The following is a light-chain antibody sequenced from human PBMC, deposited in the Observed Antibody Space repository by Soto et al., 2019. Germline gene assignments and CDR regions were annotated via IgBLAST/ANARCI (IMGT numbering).Light chain of an antibody. J-gene: IGKJ5*01. CDR2: DSS. V-gene: IGKV3-11*01. CDR3: QQSSNWPPEIT. Sequence: EIVLTQSPASLSLSPGETATVSCRASQSVPRHLAWYQQRPGLAPRLLIYDSSSRATGIPDRFSGSGSGTDFILTISSLEPEDFAVYYCQQSSNWPPEITFVQGTRLEIK. CDR1: QSVPRH.